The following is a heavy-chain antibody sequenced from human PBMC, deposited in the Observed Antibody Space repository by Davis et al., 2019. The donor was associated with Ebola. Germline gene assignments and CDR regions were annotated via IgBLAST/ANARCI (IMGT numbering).Heavy chain of an antibody. CDR3: ARAGTTVTTGWMDV. CDR2: ISGSGGST. V-gene: IGHV3-23*01. CDR1: GFTFSSYA. J-gene: IGHJ6*02. Sequence: GESLKISCAASGFTFSSYAMSWVRQAPGKGLEWVSAISGSGGSTYYADSVKGRFTISRDNAKNSLYLQMNSLRAEDTAVYYCARAGTTVTTGWMDVWGQGTTVTVSS. D-gene: IGHD4-17*01.